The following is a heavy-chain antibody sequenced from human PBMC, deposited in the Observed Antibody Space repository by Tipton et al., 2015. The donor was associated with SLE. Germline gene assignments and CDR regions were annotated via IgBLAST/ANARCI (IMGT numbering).Heavy chain of an antibody. CDR2: LSYSGST. V-gene: IGHV4-59*01. CDR3: AGNSGGGAFDI. Sequence: TLSLTCSVSGESISGFYWSWIRQSPEKGLEWIGYLSYSGSTNYNPSLESRVTISVDTSKNQFSLKLSSVTAADTAVYSCAGNSGGGAFDIWGQGTMVTVSS. CDR1: GESISGFY. J-gene: IGHJ3*02. D-gene: IGHD2-15*01.